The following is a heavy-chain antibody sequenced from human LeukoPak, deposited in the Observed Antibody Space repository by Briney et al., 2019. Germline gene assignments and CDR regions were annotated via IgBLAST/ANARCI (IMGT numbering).Heavy chain of an antibody. CDR1: GFTFSSYW. V-gene: IGHV3-7*03. J-gene: IGHJ6*04. Sequence: GGSLRLSCAASGFTFSSYWMSWVRQALGKGLEWVANIKQDGSEKYYVDSVKGRFTISRDNAKNSLYLQMNSLRAEDTAVYYCAGFLGYCSSTSCYYYGMDVWGKGTTVTVSS. D-gene: IGHD2-2*01. CDR2: IKQDGSEK. CDR3: AGFLGYCSSTSCYYYGMDV.